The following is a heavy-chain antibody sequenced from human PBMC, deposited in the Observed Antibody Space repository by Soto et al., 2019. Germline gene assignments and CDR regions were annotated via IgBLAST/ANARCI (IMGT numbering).Heavy chain of an antibody. J-gene: IGHJ4*02. CDR3: ARGSSDWLPYFDY. CDR1: GCSVTRHA. CDR2: INSANGNT. D-gene: IGHD3-9*01. V-gene: IGHV1-3*01. Sequence: SCGASGCSVTRHAIVWVRQAPGQRLEWMGWINSANGNTKYSQKFQGRATITRDSSASTAYMELSSLRSEDTAVYFCARGSSDWLPYFDYWGQGTLVPVSS.